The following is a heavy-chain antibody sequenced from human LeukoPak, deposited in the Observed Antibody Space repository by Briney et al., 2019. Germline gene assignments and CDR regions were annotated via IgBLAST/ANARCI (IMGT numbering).Heavy chain of an antibody. Sequence: SETLSLTCTISGGSISSPNYYWGWIRQPPGKGLEWIGSIYYSGSTYYNPPLKSRVTMSVDTSKNQFFLKLSSVTAADTAVYYCARGRPFGGGFHLDYWGQGTLVTVSA. CDR1: GGSISSPNYY. CDR3: ARGRPFGGGFHLDY. J-gene: IGHJ4*02. D-gene: IGHD1-26*01. V-gene: IGHV4-39*02. CDR2: IYYSGST.